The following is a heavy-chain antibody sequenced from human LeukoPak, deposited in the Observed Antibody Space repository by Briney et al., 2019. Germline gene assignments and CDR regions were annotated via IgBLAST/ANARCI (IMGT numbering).Heavy chain of an antibody. V-gene: IGHV3-23*01. CDR1: GFTFSSYA. J-gene: IGHJ4*02. CDR3: AREKIAARPSFDY. Sequence: GGSLRLSCVASGFTFSSYAMTWVRQAPGKGLEWVSTISGSGGSTSYAQKFQGRVTMTRDTSTSTVYMELSSLRSEDTAVYYCAREKIAARPSFDYWGQGTLVTVSS. D-gene: IGHD6-6*01. CDR2: ISGSGGST.